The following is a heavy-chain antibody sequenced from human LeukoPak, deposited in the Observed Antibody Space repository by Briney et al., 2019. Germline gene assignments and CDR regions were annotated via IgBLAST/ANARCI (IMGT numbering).Heavy chain of an antibody. J-gene: IGHJ6*03. CDR3: ARRSFYYMDV. D-gene: IGHD3-10*01. CDR1: GGSISSSSYY. V-gene: IGHV4-39*01. Sequence: SETLSLTCTVSGGSISSSSYYWGWIRQPPGKGLEWIGSIYYSGSTYYNPSLKSRVTISVDTSKNQFSLKLSSVTAADTAVYYCARRSFYYMDVWGKGTTVTVSS. CDR2: IYYSGST.